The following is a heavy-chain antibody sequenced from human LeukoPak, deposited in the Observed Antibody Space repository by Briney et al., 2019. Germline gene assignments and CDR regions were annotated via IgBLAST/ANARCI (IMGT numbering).Heavy chain of an antibody. V-gene: IGHV3-23*01. CDR2: ISERGGST. Sequence: GGSLRLSCVVSGITLSNYGMSWARQAPGKGLEWVSGISERGGSTNYADSVKGRFIIFRDTSKNTVYLQMNSLRVEDTAVYFCAKRGIVIRAVIIIGFHKEAYYFDYWGQGILVTVSS. CDR3: AKRGIVIRAVIIIGFHKEAYYFDY. D-gene: IGHD3-10*01. CDR1: GITLSNYG. J-gene: IGHJ4*02.